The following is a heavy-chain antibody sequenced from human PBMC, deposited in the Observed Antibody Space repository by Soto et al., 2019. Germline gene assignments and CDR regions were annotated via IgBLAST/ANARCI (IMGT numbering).Heavy chain of an antibody. Sequence: QVQLVQSGAEVKKPGSSVKVSCKASGGTFSSYAISWVRQAPGQGLEWMGGIIPIFGTANDAQKFQGRITNTADQPTNPAEQELSSLRSEDTALYYRARIPPHYHDSSGYYPGWGQGTMVTVSS. D-gene: IGHD3-22*01. V-gene: IGHV1-69*01. J-gene: IGHJ3*01. CDR2: IIPIFGTA. CDR1: GGTFSSYA. CDR3: ARIPPHYHDSSGYYPG.